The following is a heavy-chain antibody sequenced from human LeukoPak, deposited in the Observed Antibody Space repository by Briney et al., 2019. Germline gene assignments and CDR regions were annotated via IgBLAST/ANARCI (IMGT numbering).Heavy chain of an antibody. Sequence: ASVKVSCKASGYTFTGYAMNWVRQAPGQGLEWMGWINTNTGNSTYAQGFTGRFVFSLDTSVSTAYLQISSLKAEDTAVYYCARDKQWLDWNWFDPWGQGTLVTVSS. D-gene: IGHD6-19*01. CDR1: GYTFTGYA. V-gene: IGHV7-4-1*02. CDR3: ARDKQWLDWNWFDP. CDR2: INTNTGNS. J-gene: IGHJ5*02.